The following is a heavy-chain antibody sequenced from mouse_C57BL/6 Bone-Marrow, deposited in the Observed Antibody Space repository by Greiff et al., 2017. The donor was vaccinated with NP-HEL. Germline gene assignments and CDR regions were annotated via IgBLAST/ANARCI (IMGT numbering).Heavy chain of an antibody. J-gene: IGHJ4*01. Sequence: VKLQESGAELVRPGASVKLSCKASGYTFTDYYINWVKQRPGQGLEWIARIYPGSGNTYYNEKFKGKATLTAEKSSSTAYMQLSSLTSEDSAVYFCARRGYYYGSHAMDYWGQGTSVTVSS. D-gene: IGHD1-1*01. V-gene: IGHV1-76*01. CDR2: IYPGSGNT. CDR3: ARRGYYYGSHAMDY. CDR1: GYTFTDYY.